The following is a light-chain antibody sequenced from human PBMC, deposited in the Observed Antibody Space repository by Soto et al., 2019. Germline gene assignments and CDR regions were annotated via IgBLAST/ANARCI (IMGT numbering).Light chain of an antibody. J-gene: IGKJ1*01. V-gene: IGKV1-5*01. CDR2: DAS. Sequence: DIQMTQSPSTLSASVGDRVTITCRASQTISRWLAWYQQKPGKAPKVLIWDASSLQRGVPSRFSGSGSGTEFTLTISCLQPDDFATYYCQQYNGYSSWTFGQGTKVDLK. CDR1: QTISRW. CDR3: QQYNGYSSWT.